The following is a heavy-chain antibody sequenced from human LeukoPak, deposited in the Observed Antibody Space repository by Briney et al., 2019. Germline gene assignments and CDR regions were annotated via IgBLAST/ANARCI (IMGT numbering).Heavy chain of an antibody. CDR2: ISGSGGST. Sequence: GGSLRLSCAASGFTFSSYAMSWVRQAPGKGLEWVSAISGSGGSTYYADSVKGRFTISRDNSKNTLYLQMNSLRAEDTAVYYCARVGYDFWSGYYWSYYYGMDVWGQGTTVTVSS. CDR1: GFTFSSYA. V-gene: IGHV3-23*01. CDR3: ARVGYDFWSGYYWSYYYGMDV. D-gene: IGHD3-3*01. J-gene: IGHJ6*02.